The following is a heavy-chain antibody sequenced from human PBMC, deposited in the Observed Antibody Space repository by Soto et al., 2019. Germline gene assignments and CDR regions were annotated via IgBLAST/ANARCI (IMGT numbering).Heavy chain of an antibody. D-gene: IGHD1-1*01. V-gene: IGHV3-13*01. CDR2: IGMAGDT. CDR3: ARLSTIWTYFDY. J-gene: IGHJ4*02. Sequence: EVQLAESGGKLIQPGGSLRLSCEASGFTFSAYDMHWVRQSPGKGLEWVSGIGMAGDTYYADSVRGRFTTSRDNAKNSVYLQMNSLRAGDTAVYYCARLSTIWTYFDYWGQGSLVTVSS. CDR1: GFTFSAYD.